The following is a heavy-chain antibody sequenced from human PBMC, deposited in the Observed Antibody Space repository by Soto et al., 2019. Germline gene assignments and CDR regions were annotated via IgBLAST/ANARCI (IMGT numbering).Heavy chain of an antibody. CDR2: ISGDGINT. CDR1: GFNFGFFG. V-gene: IGHV3-30*03. CDR3: ARGNLSFDFDS. J-gene: IGHJ4*02. D-gene: IGHD1-26*01. Sequence: QIQLVESGGDVVQLGKSLSFSCAASGFNFGFFGMHWVRQAPGKGLEWVAFISGDGINTQYADSVRGPFTLSRDYSRKTMYMQMDSLRDEDTALYYCARGNLSFDFDSWGLGTLVTVSS.